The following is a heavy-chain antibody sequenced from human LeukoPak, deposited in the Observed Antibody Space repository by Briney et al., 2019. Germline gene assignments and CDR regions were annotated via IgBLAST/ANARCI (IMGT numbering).Heavy chain of an antibody. D-gene: IGHD2-21*02. J-gene: IGHJ6*03. CDR1: GYIFNNYG. CDR2: IIPIFGTA. Sequence: SVKVSCKASGYIFNNYGMTWVRQAPGQGLEWMGGIIPIFGTANYAQKFQGIVTITAEESTSTAYMELSSLRSEDTAVYYCARDTEGYCGGDCDIPPYYYYYYMDVWGKGTTVTISS. CDR3: ARDTEGYCGGDCDIPPYYYYYYMDV. V-gene: IGHV1-69*13.